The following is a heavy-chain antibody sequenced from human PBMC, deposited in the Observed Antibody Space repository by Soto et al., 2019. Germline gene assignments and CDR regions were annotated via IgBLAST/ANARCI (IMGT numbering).Heavy chain of an antibody. CDR2: ISSSGSDI. J-gene: IGHJ4*02. D-gene: IGHD4-17*01. Sequence: EVQLVESGGGLVKPGGCLRLSCAASGFTFSRYSMNWVRQAPGKGLEWVSFISSSGSDIYYADSVKGRFTISRDNAKNSLYLQLNSLRAEDTAEYYCARDFYGDYGFDYWGQGTLVTVYS. CDR3: ARDFYGDYGFDY. V-gene: IGHV3-21*01. CDR1: GFTFSRYS.